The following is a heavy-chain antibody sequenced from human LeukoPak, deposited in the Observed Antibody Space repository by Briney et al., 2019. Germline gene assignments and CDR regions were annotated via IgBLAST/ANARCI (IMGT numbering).Heavy chain of an antibody. V-gene: IGHV3-21*01. CDR1: GFTFSSYS. CDR3: ARDRAGGYDWLADY. CDR2: ISSSSSYI. Sequence: GGSLRLSCAAPGFTFSSYSMNWVRQAPGKGLEWVSSISSSSSYIYYADSVKGRFTISRDNAKNSLYLQMSSLRAEDTAVYYCARDRAGGYDWLADYWGQGTLVTVSS. D-gene: IGHD5-12*01. J-gene: IGHJ4*02.